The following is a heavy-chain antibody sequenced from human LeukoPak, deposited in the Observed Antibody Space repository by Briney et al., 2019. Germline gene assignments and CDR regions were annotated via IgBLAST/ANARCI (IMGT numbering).Heavy chain of an antibody. J-gene: IGHJ4*02. D-gene: IGHD6-13*01. CDR3: ARGKQQLVELDY. CDR1: GYSFTNYW. V-gene: IGHV5-51*01. Sequence: KSGESLKISCKGSGYSFTNYWIAWVRQMPGKGLEWMGIIYPGDSDTRYSPSFQGQVTISADKSISTAYLQWSSLKASDTALYYCARGKQQLVELDYWGQGTLVTVSS. CDR2: IYPGDSDT.